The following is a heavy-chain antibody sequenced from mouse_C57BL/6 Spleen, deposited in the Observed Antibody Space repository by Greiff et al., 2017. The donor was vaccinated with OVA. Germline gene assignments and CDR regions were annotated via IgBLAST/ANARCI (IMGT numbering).Heavy chain of an antibody. J-gene: IGHJ3*01. D-gene: IGHD3-2*01. V-gene: IGHV1-52*01. CDR3: ARDSSWFAY. Sequence: QVQLQQPGAELVRPGSSVKLSCKASGYTFTSYWMHWVKQRPIQGLEWIGNIDPSDSDTHYNQKFKDKATLTVDKSSSTAYMQLSSLTSEDSAVYYSARDSSWFAYWGQGTLVTVSA. CDR1: GYTFTSYW. CDR2: IDPSDSDT.